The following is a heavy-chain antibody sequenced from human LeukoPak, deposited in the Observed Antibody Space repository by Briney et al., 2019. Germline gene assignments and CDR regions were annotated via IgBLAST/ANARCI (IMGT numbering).Heavy chain of an antibody. CDR2: ISWNSGSI. D-gene: IGHD4-23*01. Sequence: GGSLRLSCAASGFTFDDYAMHWVRQAPGKGLEWVSGISWNSGSIDYADSVKGRFTISRDNAKKFLFLQMNSLRVEDMALYYCAKDGVPYGGIRGYFDYWGQGTLVTASS. J-gene: IGHJ4*02. CDR1: GFTFDDYA. CDR3: AKDGVPYGGIRGYFDY. V-gene: IGHV3-9*03.